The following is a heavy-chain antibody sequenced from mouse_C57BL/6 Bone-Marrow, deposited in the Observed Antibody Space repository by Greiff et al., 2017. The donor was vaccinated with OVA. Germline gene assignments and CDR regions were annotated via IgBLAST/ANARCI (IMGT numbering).Heavy chain of an antibody. CDR2: ISGGGGNT. CDR1: GFTFSSYT. Sequence: EVKVVDSGGGLVKPGGSLKLSCAASGFTFSSYTMSWVRQTPEKRLEWVATISGGGGNTYYPDSVKGRFTISRDNAKNTLYLQMSSLRSEDTALYYCARQGYYYGSSYYAMDYWGQGTSVTVSS. V-gene: IGHV5-9*01. CDR3: ARQGYYYGSSYYAMDY. D-gene: IGHD1-1*01. J-gene: IGHJ4*01.